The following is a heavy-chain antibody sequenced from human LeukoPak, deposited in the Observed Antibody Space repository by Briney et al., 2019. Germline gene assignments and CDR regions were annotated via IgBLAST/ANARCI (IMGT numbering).Heavy chain of an antibody. CDR3: ARDTYSSSWGPSYSSDNLDY. CDR1: GGSISSGSYY. D-gene: IGHD6-13*01. CDR2: IYYSGST. J-gene: IGHJ4*02. Sequence: PSETLSLTCTVSGGSISSGSYYWGWIRRPPGKGLEWIGSIYYSGSTYYNPSLKSRVTISVDTSKNQFSLKLSSVTAADTAVYYCARDTYSSSWGPSYSSDNLDYWGQGTLVTVSS. V-gene: IGHV4-39*07.